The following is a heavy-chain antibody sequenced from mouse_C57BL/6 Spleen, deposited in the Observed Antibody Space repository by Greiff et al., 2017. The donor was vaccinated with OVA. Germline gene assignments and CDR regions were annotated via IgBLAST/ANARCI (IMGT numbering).Heavy chain of an antibody. CDR1: GYTFTSYW. J-gene: IGHJ4*01. Sequence: EVQLQQSGTVLARPGASVKMSCKTSGYTFTSYWMHWVKQRPGQGLEWIGAIYPGNSDTSYNQKFKGKAKLTAVTSASTAYMELSSLTNEDSAVYYCTRIYYEYFYYAMDYWGQGTSVTVSS. CDR3: TRIYYEYFYYAMDY. CDR2: IYPGNSDT. V-gene: IGHV1-5*01. D-gene: IGHD2-4*01.